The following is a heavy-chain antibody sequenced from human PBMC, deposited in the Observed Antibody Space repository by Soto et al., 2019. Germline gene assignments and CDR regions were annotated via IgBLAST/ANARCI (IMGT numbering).Heavy chain of an antibody. CDR2: IYYSGST. CDR1: GGSVSSGSYY. Sequence: QVQLQESGPGLVKPSETLSLTCTVSGGSVSSGSYYWSWIRQPPGKGLEWIGYIYYSGSTNYNPPLKSRVTRSVDTSKTQCALKLSSVPAADTAVYYCARGIAGWYQGRYYYGMDVWGQGTTVTVSS. CDR3: ARGIAGWYQGRYYYGMDV. V-gene: IGHV4-61*01. J-gene: IGHJ6*02. D-gene: IGHD6-19*01.